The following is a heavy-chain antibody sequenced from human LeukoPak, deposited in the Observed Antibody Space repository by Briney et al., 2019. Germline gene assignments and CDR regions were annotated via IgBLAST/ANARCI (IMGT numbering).Heavy chain of an antibody. CDR2: LYYSGTT. V-gene: IGHV4-39*07. J-gene: IGHJ3*02. D-gene: IGHD2-15*01. CDR3: ARDWFHCSGGSCYSVIGFDI. Sequence: SETLSLTCTVSGGSISSSSYFWGWIRQPPGRGLEWIGTLYYSGTTSYNPSLQSRVTISVDTSKNQFSLKLSSVTAADTAVYYCARDWFHCSGGSCYSVIGFDIWGQGTMVTVSS. CDR1: GGSISSSSYF.